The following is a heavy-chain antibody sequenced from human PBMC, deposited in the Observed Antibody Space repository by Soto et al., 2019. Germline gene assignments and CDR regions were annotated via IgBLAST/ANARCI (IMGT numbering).Heavy chain of an antibody. CDR1: GFTFSDYY. J-gene: IGHJ4*02. V-gene: IGHV3-11*04. Sequence: GGSLRLSCAASGFTFSDYYMSWIRQAPGKGLEWVSFISSSGSTIYYADSVKGRFTISRDNSKNTLYLQMNSLRAEDTAVYYCARFYGSDSGGFFDYWGQGILVTVSS. CDR3: ARFYGSDSGGFFDY. D-gene: IGHD2-21*02. CDR2: ISSSGSTI.